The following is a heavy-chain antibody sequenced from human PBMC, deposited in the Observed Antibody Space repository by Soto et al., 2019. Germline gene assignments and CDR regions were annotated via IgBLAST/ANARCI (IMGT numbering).Heavy chain of an antibody. CDR1: WDSVSRNSAA. CDR3: ARVANSAWAFDI. CDR2: TYYRSKWYN. D-gene: IGHD3-10*01. V-gene: IGHV6-1*01. Sequence: PSQTLSLTCAISWDSVSRNSAACNWIRQSPSRGLEWLGRTYYRSKWYNDYAVSVKSRITINPDTSKNQFSLQLNSVTPEDTAVYYCARVANSAWAFDIWGQGTMVTVSS. J-gene: IGHJ3*02.